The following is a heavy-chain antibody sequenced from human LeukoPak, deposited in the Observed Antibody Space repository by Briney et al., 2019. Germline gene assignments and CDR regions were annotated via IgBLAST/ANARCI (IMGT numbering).Heavy chain of an antibody. CDR2: IRWDGGST. D-gene: IGHD3-10*01. CDR3: AKNHGFGDTYWYFDL. CDR1: GFTFDDYT. V-gene: IGHV3-43*01. J-gene: IGHJ2*01. Sequence: SGGSLRLSCAASGFTFDDYTMHWVRQAPGKGLEWVSLIRWDGGSTYYADSVKGRFTISRDNSKNSLYLQMNNLRTEDTALYYCAKNHGFGDTYWYFDLWGRGTLVTVSS.